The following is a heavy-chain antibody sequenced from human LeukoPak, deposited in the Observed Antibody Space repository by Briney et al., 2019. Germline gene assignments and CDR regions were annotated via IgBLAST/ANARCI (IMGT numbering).Heavy chain of an antibody. CDR3: AKGSSSWYSPPGNY. D-gene: IGHD6-13*01. CDR1: GFTFSSYA. CDR2: ISGSGGST. Sequence: GGSLRLSCAASGFTFSSYAMRWVRPAPGKGLEWVSAISGSGGSTYYADSVKGRFTISRDNSKNTLYLQMNSLRAEDTAVYYCAKGSSSWYSPPGNYWGQGTLVTVSS. V-gene: IGHV3-23*01. J-gene: IGHJ4*02.